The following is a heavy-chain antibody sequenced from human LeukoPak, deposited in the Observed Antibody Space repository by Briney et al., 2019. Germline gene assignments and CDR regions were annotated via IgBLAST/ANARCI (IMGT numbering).Heavy chain of an antibody. CDR3: AKDRVCPGPYYFDY. Sequence: GGSLRLSCAASGFIFSSYWMHWVRQAPGKGLEWVSAISGSGGSTYYADSVKGRFTISRDNSKNTLYLQMNSLRAEDTAVYYCAKDRVCPGPYYFDYWGQGTLVTVSS. CDR2: ISGSGGST. V-gene: IGHV3-23*01. J-gene: IGHJ4*02. D-gene: IGHD2-8*01. CDR1: GFIFSSYW.